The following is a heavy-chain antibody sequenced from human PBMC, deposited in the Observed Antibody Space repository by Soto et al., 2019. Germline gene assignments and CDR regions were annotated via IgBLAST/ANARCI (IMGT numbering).Heavy chain of an antibody. CDR2: ISSSGSTI. V-gene: IGHV3-48*03. Sequence: GGSLRLSCAASGFTFSSYEMNWVRRAPGKGLEWVSYISSSGSTIYYADSVKGRFTISRDNAKNSLYLQMNSLRAEDTAVYYCARDQDYYGSGGLYYYYGMDVWGQGTTVTVSS. D-gene: IGHD3-10*01. CDR3: ARDQDYYGSGGLYYYYGMDV. CDR1: GFTFSSYE. J-gene: IGHJ6*02.